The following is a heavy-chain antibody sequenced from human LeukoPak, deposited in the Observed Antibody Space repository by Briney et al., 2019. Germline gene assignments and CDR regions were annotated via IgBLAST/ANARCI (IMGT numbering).Heavy chain of an antibody. CDR2: INHSGST. Sequence: SETLSLTCAVYGGSFSGYYWSWIRQPPGKGLEWIGEINHSGSTYYNPSLKSRVTISVDTSKNQFSLKLSSVTAADTAVYYCARTLRFSREFDYWGQGTLVTVSS. V-gene: IGHV4-34*01. CDR1: GGSFSGYY. D-gene: IGHD3-3*01. J-gene: IGHJ4*02. CDR3: ARTLRFSREFDY.